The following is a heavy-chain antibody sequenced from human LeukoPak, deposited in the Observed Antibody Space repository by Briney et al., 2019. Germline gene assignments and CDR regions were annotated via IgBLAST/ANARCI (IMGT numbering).Heavy chain of an antibody. D-gene: IGHD3-10*01. J-gene: IGHJ6*03. CDR1: GCTFSSYA. CDR3: ARVSSFGEPPGYYYMDV. Sequence: ASVKVSCKASGCTFSSYAISWVRQAPGQGLEWMGVIIPSVGTASYAQKFQGRVTMTTDESTSTAYMELSSLRSEDTAVYYCARVSSFGEPPGYYYMDVWGKGTTVTVSS. V-gene: IGHV1-69*05. CDR2: IIPSVGTA.